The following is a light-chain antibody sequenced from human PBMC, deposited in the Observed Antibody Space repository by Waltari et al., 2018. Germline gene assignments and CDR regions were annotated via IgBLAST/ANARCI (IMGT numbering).Light chain of an antibody. V-gene: IGKV3-20*01. J-gene: IGKJ1*01. CDR3: QQYGSSPPTT. Sequence: EIVLTQSPGTLSLSPGERATLSCRASQSVSSSSLAWYQQKPGQAPRLLIYGTSSRATGIPDRFSGSGSVTDCTLTITRLEAEDFAVYYCQQYGSSPPTTFGQGTKVEIK. CDR1: QSVSSSS. CDR2: GTS.